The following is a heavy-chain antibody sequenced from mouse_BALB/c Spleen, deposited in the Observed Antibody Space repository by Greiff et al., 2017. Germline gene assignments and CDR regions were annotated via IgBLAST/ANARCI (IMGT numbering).Heavy chain of an antibody. Sequence: EVKLVESGGGLVQPGGSLKLSCAASGFTFSSYGMPWVRQTPDKRLELVATINSNGGSTYYPDSVKGRFTISRDNSKNTLYLQMSSLKSEDTAMYYCARDYDGYYHPFAYWGQGTLVTVSA. V-gene: IGHV5-6-3*01. D-gene: IGHD2-3*01. CDR3: ARDYDGYYHPFAY. J-gene: IGHJ3*01. CDR2: INSNGGST. CDR1: GFTFSSYG.